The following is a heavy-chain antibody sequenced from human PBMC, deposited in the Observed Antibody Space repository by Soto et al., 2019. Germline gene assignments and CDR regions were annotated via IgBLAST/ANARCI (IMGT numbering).Heavy chain of an antibody. D-gene: IGHD1-26*01. V-gene: IGHV1-2*02. CDR1: GYTFTVYY. J-gene: IGHJ4*02. CDR3: ARDLEKGGGSAGFDY. Sequence: ASVKVSCKASGYTFTVYYMHWVRQAPGQGLEWMGWINLKSGGTMYPQKFQGRVTMTWDTSISTAYMALTRLRSDDTAVYYCARDLEKGGGSAGFDYWGQGTLVTVSS. CDR2: INLKSGGT.